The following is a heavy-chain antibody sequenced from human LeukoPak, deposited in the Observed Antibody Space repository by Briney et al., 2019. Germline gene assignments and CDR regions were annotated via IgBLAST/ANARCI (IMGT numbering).Heavy chain of an antibody. D-gene: IGHD2-2*01. V-gene: IGHV1-18*01. Sequence: GASVKVSCKASGYTFTGYGISWVRQAPGQGLEWMGWISAYNGNTNYAQKLQGRVTMTTDTSTSTAYMELRSLRSDDTAVYYCARDAPDIVVVPAARLTAFDIWGQGTMVTVSS. CDR2: ISAYNGNT. J-gene: IGHJ3*02. CDR3: ARDAPDIVVVPAARLTAFDI. CDR1: GYTFTGYG.